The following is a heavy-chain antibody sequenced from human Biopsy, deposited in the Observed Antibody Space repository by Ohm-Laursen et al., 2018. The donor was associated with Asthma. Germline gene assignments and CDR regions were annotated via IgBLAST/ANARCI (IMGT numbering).Heavy chain of an antibody. CDR3: GRDMGGFGSGWFPVEF. D-gene: IGHD6-19*01. Sequence: GSLRLSCAASGFTFDDYGMSWVRQAPGKGLDWVSDINWHGGSTGYADSVKGRFTISRDNAKNSLYLQMNSLRAEDTALYHCGRDMGGFGSGWFPVEFWGQGTLVTVSS. V-gene: IGHV3-20*01. J-gene: IGHJ4*02. CDR2: INWHGGST. CDR1: GFTFDDYG.